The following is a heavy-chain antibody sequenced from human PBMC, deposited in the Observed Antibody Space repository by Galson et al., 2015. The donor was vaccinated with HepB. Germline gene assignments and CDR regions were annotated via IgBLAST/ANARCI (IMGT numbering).Heavy chain of an antibody. CDR1: DGSIVSSSHY. CDR3: ARPRYCSSATCTAAFDY. D-gene: IGHD2-2*01. CDR2: IYYGGSGTT. Sequence: ETLSLTCTVSDGSIVSSSHYWGWIRQPPGKGLEWIGRIYYGGSGTTLYNPSLRSRVTISVDPSKNQFSLELKSVTAADTAVYYCARPRYCSSATCTAAFDYWGQGTLVTVSS. J-gene: IGHJ4*02. V-gene: IGHV4-39*01.